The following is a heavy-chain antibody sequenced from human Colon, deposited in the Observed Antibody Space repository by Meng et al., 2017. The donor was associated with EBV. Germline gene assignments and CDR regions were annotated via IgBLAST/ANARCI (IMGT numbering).Heavy chain of an antibody. CDR3: ARRGPSGNFSP. CDR1: GGSFRDYY. J-gene: IGHJ5*02. Sequence: QVQLQQWGAGRLKPSETRSRSCAVYGGSFRDYYWTWIRHPPGKGLEWIGEIDHRGNTKYNPSLKSRVTISLDTSKKQFSLKVSSVTAADSAVYYCARRGPSGNFSPWSQGALVTVSS. V-gene: IGHV4-34*01. D-gene: IGHD3-10*01. CDR2: IDHRGNT.